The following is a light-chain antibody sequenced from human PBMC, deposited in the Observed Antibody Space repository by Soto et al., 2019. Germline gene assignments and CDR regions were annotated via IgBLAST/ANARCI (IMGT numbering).Light chain of an antibody. V-gene: IGKV3-15*01. CDR1: QRVGND. Sequence: EILLTQSPATLSVSPGERVTLSCRASQRVGNDLAWYQQKPGQAPRLLFYGTSTRATGIPARFSGSGSGTEFTLTISSLQSEDFALYYCQHYNNWPLTFGGGTKVEIK. CDR3: QHYNNWPLT. J-gene: IGKJ4*01. CDR2: GTS.